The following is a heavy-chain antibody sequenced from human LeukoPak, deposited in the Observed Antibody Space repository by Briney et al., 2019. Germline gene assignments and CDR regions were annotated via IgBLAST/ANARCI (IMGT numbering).Heavy chain of an antibody. J-gene: IGHJ6*03. V-gene: IGHV3-23*01. CDR3: AKGNDYYYMDV. Sequence: GGSLRLSCAVSGITLSNYGMSWVRQAPGKGLEWVAGISGSGGSTYYADSVKGRFTISRDNSKNTLYLQMNSLRAEDTAVYYCAKGNDYYYMDVWGKGTTVTVSS. CDR2: ISGSGGST. CDR1: GITLSNYG.